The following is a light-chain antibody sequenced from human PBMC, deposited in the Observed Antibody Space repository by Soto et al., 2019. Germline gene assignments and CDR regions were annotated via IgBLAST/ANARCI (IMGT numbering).Light chain of an antibody. J-gene: IGKJ5*01. Sequence: EIVFTQSPGTLSLSPGERATLSCGASQIVSSSFLAWYQQKVGQAPRLLIYDASSRATGIPDRFSGSGSGTDFTLTISRLEPEDFAVYYCQQYGSSPSTFGQGTRLEIK. CDR2: DAS. CDR1: QIVSSSF. V-gene: IGKV3-20*01. CDR3: QQYGSSPST.